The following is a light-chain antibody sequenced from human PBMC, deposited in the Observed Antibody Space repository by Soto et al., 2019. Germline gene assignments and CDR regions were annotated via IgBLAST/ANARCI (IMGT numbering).Light chain of an antibody. V-gene: IGLV2-14*01. CDR1: SGDVGGYNY. CDR2: EVS. J-gene: IGLJ1*01. Sequence: QSALTQPASVSGSPGQSITISCTGTSGDVGGYNYVSWYQQRPGKAPKLMIYEVSNRPSGVSNRFSGSKSGNTASLTISGLQAEDEADYYCSSYTSSDSYVFGTGTKVTVL. CDR3: SSYTSSDSYV.